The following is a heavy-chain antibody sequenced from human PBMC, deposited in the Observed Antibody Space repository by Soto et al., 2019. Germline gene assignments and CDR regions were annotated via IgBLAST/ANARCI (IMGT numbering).Heavy chain of an antibody. Sequence: QVQLQESGPGLVKPSQTLSLTCTVSGDSISSDDYYWSWIRQPPGKGLEWIGHIYYTGSTYYNPSLKSRRTMYIDTSQNQFSLHLISVIAADSPSYFCARATTVTSSFFFYGLDVWGQGTTVTVSS. D-gene: IGHD4-17*01. J-gene: IGHJ6*02. V-gene: IGHV4-30-4*01. CDR2: IYYTGST. CDR3: ARATTVTSSFFFYGLDV. CDR1: GDSISSDDYY.